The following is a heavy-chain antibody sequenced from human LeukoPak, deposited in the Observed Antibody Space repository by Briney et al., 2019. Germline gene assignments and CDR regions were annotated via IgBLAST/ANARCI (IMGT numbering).Heavy chain of an antibody. Sequence: ASVKVSCKASGYNFTTYGIAWVRQAPGQGLEWVGWIGAYNGFTDYAQKVQGRVTMTTDTSTSTAYMELRSLKSDDTAVYYCARDKNILATIRIHYYYYYMDVWGKGTTVTVSS. CDR1: GYNFTTYG. CDR3: ARDKNILATIRIHYYYYYMDV. D-gene: IGHD5-12*01. J-gene: IGHJ6*03. CDR2: IGAYNGFT. V-gene: IGHV1-18*01.